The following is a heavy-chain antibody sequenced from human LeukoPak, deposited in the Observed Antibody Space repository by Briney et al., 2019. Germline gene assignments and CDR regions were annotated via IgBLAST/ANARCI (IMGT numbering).Heavy chain of an antibody. CDR3: ARGDGYTHKGDFDY. D-gene: IGHD5-24*01. J-gene: IGHJ4*02. Sequence: GGSLRLSCAASGFTFSSYAMHWVRQAPGKGLEYVSAISSNGGSTYYANSVKGRFTISRDNSKDTLYLQMGSLRAEDMAVYYCARGDGYTHKGDFDYWGQGTLVTVSS. V-gene: IGHV3-64*01. CDR2: ISSNGGST. CDR1: GFTFSSYA.